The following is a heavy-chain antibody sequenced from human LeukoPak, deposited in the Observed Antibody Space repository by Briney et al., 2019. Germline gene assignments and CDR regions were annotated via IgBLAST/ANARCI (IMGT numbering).Heavy chain of an antibody. J-gene: IGHJ5*02. V-gene: IGHV3-30*18. CDR1: GFNFNRYG. Sequence: GGSLRLSCAVSGFNFNRYGMHWVRQAPGKGLEWVAVMSHDGSNEYYAGSVKGRFTISRDTSKNTMYLQMNSLRPEDTAVYYCAKCRITIYGVADHWGQGTLVTVSS. CDR3: AKCRITIYGVADH. D-gene: IGHD3-3*01. CDR2: MSHDGSNE.